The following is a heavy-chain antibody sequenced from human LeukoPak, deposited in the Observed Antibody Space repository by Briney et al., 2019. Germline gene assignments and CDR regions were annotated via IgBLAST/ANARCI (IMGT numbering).Heavy chain of an antibody. D-gene: IGHD6-13*01. V-gene: IGHV3-7*01. J-gene: IGHJ4*02. CDR3: AKDRVTAAGYYFEY. Sequence: GGSLRLSCEGSGFTFSNYWMGWVRQAPGKGLQWVANIKTDGSEKYYVDSVKGRFTNSRDNAKNSLYLQMNSLRAEDTAVYYCAKDRVTAAGYYFEYWGQGTLVTVSS. CDR2: IKTDGSEK. CDR1: GFTFSNYW.